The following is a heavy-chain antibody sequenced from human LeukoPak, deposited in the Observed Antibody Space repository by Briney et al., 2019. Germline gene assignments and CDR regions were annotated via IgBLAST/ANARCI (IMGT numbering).Heavy chain of an antibody. CDR3: ARGDYSKGTGYYYGMDV. CDR2: ISDSGGST. V-gene: IGHV3-23*01. J-gene: IGHJ6*02. CDR1: EFTFSSYG. Sequence: PGGSLTPSWAPSEFTFSSYGMSWVRQAPGRGLGWVSTISDSGGSTYYADSVKGRFSISRANSKNRLYLQMNSLRAEDTAVYYCARGDYSKGTGYYYGMDVWGQGTTVTVS. D-gene: IGHD4-11*01.